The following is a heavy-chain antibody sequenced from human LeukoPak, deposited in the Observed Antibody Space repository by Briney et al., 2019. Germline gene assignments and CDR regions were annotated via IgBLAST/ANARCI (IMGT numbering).Heavy chain of an antibody. CDR2: INTSGNSM. CDR1: GFTCSRYN. Sequence: GGSLRLSCAASGFTCSRYNMTWVRQAPGKGLEWVSSINTSGNSMYHADSVKGRFTTSRDNARNSLYLQMNSLRAEDTAVYYCARVVRGDAYNYDYWGRGTLVTVSS. CDR3: ARVVRGDAYNYDY. V-gene: IGHV3-21*01. D-gene: IGHD5-24*01. J-gene: IGHJ4*02.